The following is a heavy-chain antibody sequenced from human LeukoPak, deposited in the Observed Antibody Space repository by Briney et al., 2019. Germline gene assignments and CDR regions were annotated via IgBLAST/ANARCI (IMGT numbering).Heavy chain of an antibody. J-gene: IGHJ4*02. Sequence: PGGSLRLSCVASGFSFSGYGMSWVRQAPGKGLEWVSATGSDGGNIHYADSVKGRFTISRDNSRYTLYLEVNSLRAEDTAVYYCTKDRGWFGGSLANFDYWGQGTLVTVSS. CDR2: TGSDGGNI. D-gene: IGHD3-10*01. CDR3: TKDRGWFGGSLANFDY. CDR1: GFSFSGYG. V-gene: IGHV3-23*01.